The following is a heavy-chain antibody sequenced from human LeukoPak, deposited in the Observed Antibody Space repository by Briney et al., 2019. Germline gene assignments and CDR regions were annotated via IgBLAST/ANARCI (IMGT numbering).Heavy chain of an antibody. CDR3: ARAPSGTAFGPGDY. CDR2: ISPNTGDT. D-gene: IGHD3-3*02. CDR1: GYTFTSYG. V-gene: IGHV1-18*01. Sequence: ASMKVSCMASGYTFTSYGITWVRQAPGQGLEWMGWISPNTGDTVSAQKLQDRVTMTTDTSTSTAFMELRSLRFDGTAVYFCARAPSGTAFGPGDYWGQGTLVTVSS. J-gene: IGHJ4*02.